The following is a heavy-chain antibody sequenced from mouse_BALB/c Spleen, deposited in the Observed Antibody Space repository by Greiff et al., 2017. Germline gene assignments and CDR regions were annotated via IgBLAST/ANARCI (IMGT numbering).Heavy chain of an antibody. CDR2: ISDGGSYT. J-gene: IGHJ2*01. D-gene: IGHD1-1*01. CDR3: ARDYYGSFDY. Sequence: EVKLVESGGGLVKPGGSLKLSCAASGFTFSDYYMYWVRQTPEKRLEWVATISDGGSYTYYPDSVKGRFTISRDNAKNNLYLQMSSLKSEDTAMYYCARDYYGSFDYWGQGTTLTVSS. CDR1: GFTFSDYY. V-gene: IGHV5-4*02.